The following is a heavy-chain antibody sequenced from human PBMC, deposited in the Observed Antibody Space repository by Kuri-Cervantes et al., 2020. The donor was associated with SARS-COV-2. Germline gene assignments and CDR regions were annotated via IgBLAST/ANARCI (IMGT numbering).Heavy chain of an antibody. D-gene: IGHD3-3*01. CDR1: EFTFSSYD. V-gene: IGHV3-21*01. J-gene: IGHJ4*02. Sequence: GGSLRLSCAASEFTFSSYDMTWVRQAPGMGLEWVSSISSGSDYIYYADSVKGRFTVSRDNAENSLYLQMNSLGVGDTAVYYCARDVDPYYDYWSGSAGYWGQGTLVTVSS. CDR2: ISSGSDYI. CDR3: ARDVDPYYDYWSGSAGY.